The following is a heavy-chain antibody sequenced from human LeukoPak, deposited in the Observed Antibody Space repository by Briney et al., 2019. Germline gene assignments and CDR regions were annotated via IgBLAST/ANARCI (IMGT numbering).Heavy chain of an antibody. CDR2: INHSGST. Sequence: SETLSLTCAVYGGSFSGYYWSWIRQPPGKGLEWIGEINHSGSTNYNPSLKSRVTISVDTSKNQFSLKLSSVTAADTAVYYCARRRGSGSYYKPGLNFDYWGQGTLVTVFS. D-gene: IGHD3-10*01. CDR3: ARRRGSGSYYKPGLNFDY. J-gene: IGHJ4*02. CDR1: GGSFSGYY. V-gene: IGHV4-34*01.